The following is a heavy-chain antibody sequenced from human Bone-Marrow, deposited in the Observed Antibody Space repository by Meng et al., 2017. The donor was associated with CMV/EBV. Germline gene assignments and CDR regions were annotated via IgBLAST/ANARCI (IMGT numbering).Heavy chain of an antibody. CDR1: GYSFTSYW. V-gene: IGHV5-51*01. CDR3: ARRPANWKRGMDV. CDR2: IYPGDSDT. J-gene: IGHJ6*02. D-gene: IGHD1-20*01. Sequence: KVSCKGSGYSFTSYWIGWVRQMPGKGLEWMGIIYPGDSDTRYSPSFQGQVTISADKSISTAYLQWSSLKASDTAMYYCARRPANWKRGMDVWGQGTTVTVSS.